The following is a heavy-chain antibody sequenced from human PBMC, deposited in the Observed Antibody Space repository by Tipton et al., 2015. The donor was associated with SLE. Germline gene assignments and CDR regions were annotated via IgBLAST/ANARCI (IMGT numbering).Heavy chain of an antibody. CDR3: AREGVETAQSPGYGLDV. Sequence: SLRLSCAASGFTFSSYAMHWVRQAPGKGLEWVAVISYDGSNKYYADSLEGRFTISRDNSRTTLFLQMSSLRADDTALYYCAREGVETAQSPGYGLDVWGRGTTVTVSS. CDR1: GFTFSSYA. V-gene: IGHV3-30*04. D-gene: IGHD2-15*01. J-gene: IGHJ6*02. CDR2: ISYDGSNK.